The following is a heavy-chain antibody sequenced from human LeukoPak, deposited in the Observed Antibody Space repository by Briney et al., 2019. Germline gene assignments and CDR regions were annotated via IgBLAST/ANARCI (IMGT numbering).Heavy chain of an antibody. CDR2: ISSSSSTI. CDR3: ARGGGYSYGQIGIVDY. J-gene: IGHJ4*02. V-gene: IGHV3-48*02. CDR1: GFTFSSYS. D-gene: IGHD5-18*01. Sequence: GGSLRLSCAASGFTFSSYSMNWVRQAPGKGLEWVSYISSSSSTIYYADSVKGRFTISRDKATNSLYLQMNSLRDEDTAVYYCARGGGYSYGQIGIVDYWGQGTLVTVSS.